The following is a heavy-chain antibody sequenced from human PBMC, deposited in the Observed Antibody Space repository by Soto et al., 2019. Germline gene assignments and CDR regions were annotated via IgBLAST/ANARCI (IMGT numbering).Heavy chain of an antibody. Sequence: PGGSLRLSCAASGFTFSTYSMNWVRQAPGKGLEWVSSISSSSSYIYYADSVKGRFTISRDNTKNSLYLQMNSLRAEDTAVYYCARGVAVAANPHYYYMDVWGKGTTVTVSS. V-gene: IGHV3-21*01. J-gene: IGHJ6*03. CDR1: GFTFSTYS. CDR3: ARGVAVAANPHYYYMDV. CDR2: ISSSSSYI. D-gene: IGHD6-19*01.